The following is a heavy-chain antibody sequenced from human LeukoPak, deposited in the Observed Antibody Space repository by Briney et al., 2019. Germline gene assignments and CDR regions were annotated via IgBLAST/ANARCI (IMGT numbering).Heavy chain of an antibody. V-gene: IGHV4-39*07. D-gene: IGHD3-9*01. CDR2: INHSGST. Sequence: PSETLSLTCTVSGGSISSSSYYWGWIRQPPGKGLEWIGEINHSGSTNYNPSLKSRVTISVDASKNQFSLKLSSVTAADTAVYYCARLRFGYDILTGYYIRLEVDPWGQGTLVTVSS. J-gene: IGHJ5*02. CDR1: GGSISSSSYY. CDR3: ARLRFGYDILTGYYIRLEVDP.